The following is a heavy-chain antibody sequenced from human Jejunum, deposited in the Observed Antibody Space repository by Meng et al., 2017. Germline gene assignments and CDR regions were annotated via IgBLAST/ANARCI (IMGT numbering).Heavy chain of an antibody. CDR3: ATSALGYCSNVSCPNY. D-gene: IGHD2-2*01. J-gene: IGHJ4*02. Sequence: GESLKISCVASGFTFSSFSMSWVRQAPGKGLEWVSSISSSSSYIFQADSVKGRFTIPRDNAKNSLYLQMNSLRAEDTAVYFCATSALGYCSNVSCPNYWGQGTLVTVSS. CDR1: GFTFSSFS. CDR2: ISSSSSYI. V-gene: IGHV3-21*06.